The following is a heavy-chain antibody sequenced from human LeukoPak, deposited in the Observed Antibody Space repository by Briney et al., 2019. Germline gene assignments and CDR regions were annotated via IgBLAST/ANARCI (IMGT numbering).Heavy chain of an antibody. D-gene: IGHD1-1*01. Sequence: ASVNVSCKASGYTFTSYGFSWVRQAPEQGLERMGWIYAYNGKTNYPQKLQGRVTMTTDKSTSTAYVELRSRRIDDTAVYYCARRQGTASSFDDRGQGTLVTVSS. CDR1: GYTFTSYG. J-gene: IGHJ4*02. V-gene: IGHV1-18*01. CDR3: ARRQGTASSFDD. CDR2: IYAYNGKT.